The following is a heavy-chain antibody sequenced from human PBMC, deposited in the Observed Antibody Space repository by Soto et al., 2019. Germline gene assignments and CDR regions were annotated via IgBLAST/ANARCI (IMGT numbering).Heavy chain of an antibody. CDR2: IKQDGGEK. D-gene: IGHD3-22*01. J-gene: IGHJ6*02. Sequence: PGGSLRLSCTVSGFTFSSYWMSWVRQAPGKGLEWVANIKQDGGEKYYVDSVKGRFTISRDNAKNSLFLQMNSLRAEDTAVYYCASCPPPSSGHLYYNGMDVWGRGTTVTVSS. V-gene: IGHV3-7*01. CDR3: ASCPPPSSGHLYYNGMDV. CDR1: GFTFSSYW.